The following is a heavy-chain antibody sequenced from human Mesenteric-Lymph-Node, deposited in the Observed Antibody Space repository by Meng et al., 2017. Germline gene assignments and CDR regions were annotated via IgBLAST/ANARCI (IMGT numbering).Heavy chain of an antibody. CDR3: ARRRGGGSYLDAFDI. D-gene: IGHD1-26*01. CDR1: GYSFTSYW. CDR2: IYPGDSDT. J-gene: IGHJ3*02. Sequence: KVSCMGSGYSFTSYWIGWVRQMPGKGLEWMGIIYPGDSDTRYSPSFQGQVTISADKSISTAYLQWSSLKASDTAMYYCARRRGGGSYLDAFDIWGQGTVVTVSS. V-gene: IGHV5-51*01.